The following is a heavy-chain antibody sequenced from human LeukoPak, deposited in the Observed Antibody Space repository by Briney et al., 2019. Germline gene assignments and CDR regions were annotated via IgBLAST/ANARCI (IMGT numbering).Heavy chain of an antibody. V-gene: IGHV1-8*02. Sequence: ASVKVSCKASGYTFTSYDINWVRQATGQGLEWMGWMNPNSGNTGYAQKFQGRVTMTRNTSISTAYMELSSLRSEDTAVYYCARKIRFLEWLSYYYYGMDVWGQGTTVTVFS. CDR3: ARKIRFLEWLSYYYYGMDV. J-gene: IGHJ6*02. CDR2: MNPNSGNT. CDR1: GYTFTSYD. D-gene: IGHD3-3*01.